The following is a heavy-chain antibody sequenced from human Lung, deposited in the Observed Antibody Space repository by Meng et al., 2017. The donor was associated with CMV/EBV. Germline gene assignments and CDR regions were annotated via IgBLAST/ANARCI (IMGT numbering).Heavy chain of an antibody. CDR1: DDSINSGHNY. D-gene: IGHD5-12*01. Sequence: AQPQESGPGLVKPYQTLSLTCTVSDDSINSGHNYWGWIRQPPGKGLEWIGYIYYSGNTFYNPSLKSRTAISVDTSKNQFSLKLRSVTAADTAVYYCARGSNTDINEFFDYWGQGTLVTVSS. J-gene: IGHJ4*02. CDR3: ARGSNTDINEFFDY. CDR2: IYYSGNT. V-gene: IGHV4-30-4*08.